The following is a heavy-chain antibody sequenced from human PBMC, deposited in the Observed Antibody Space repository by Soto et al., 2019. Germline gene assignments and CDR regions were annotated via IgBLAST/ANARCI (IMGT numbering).Heavy chain of an antibody. CDR2: IYTSGST. D-gene: IGHD3-22*01. V-gene: IGHV4-4*07. Sequence: SETLSLTCTVSGGSISSYYWSWIRQPAGKGLEWIGRIYTSGSTNYNPSLKSRVTMSVDTSKNQFSLKLSSVTAADKAVYYCARDQGTLDSSGYSVYYYGMDVWGQGTTVTVSS. CDR1: GGSISSYY. J-gene: IGHJ6*02. CDR3: ARDQGTLDSSGYSVYYYGMDV.